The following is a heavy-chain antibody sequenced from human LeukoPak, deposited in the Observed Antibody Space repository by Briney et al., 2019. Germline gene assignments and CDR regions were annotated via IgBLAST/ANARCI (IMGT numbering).Heavy chain of an antibody. V-gene: IGHV3-48*02. J-gene: IGHJ4*02. CDR2: ITSYTNTI. Sequence: GGSLRLSCAASGFTFSSYAMNCVRQAPGKGLQWISYITSYTNTIYYADSVKGRFTISRDNAQNSLYLQMDSLRDEDTAVYYCARGEPGSSAAGPYYFDNWGQGTLVTVSS. CDR1: GFTFSSYA. CDR3: ARGEPGSSAAGPYYFDN. D-gene: IGHD6-13*01.